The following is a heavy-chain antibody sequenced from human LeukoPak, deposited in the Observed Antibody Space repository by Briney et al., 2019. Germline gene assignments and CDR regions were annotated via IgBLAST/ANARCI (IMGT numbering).Heavy chain of an antibody. Sequence: SGGSLRLSCAASGFTFSSYSMNWVRQAPGKGLEWVSSISSSSSYIYYADSVKGRFTISRDNAKNSLYLQMNSLRAEDTAVYYCARDRRDSSGWSDGRYYYGMDVWGQGTTVTVSS. V-gene: IGHV3-21*04. CDR2: ISSSSSYI. D-gene: IGHD6-19*01. CDR1: GFTFSSYS. CDR3: ARDRRDSSGWSDGRYYYGMDV. J-gene: IGHJ6*02.